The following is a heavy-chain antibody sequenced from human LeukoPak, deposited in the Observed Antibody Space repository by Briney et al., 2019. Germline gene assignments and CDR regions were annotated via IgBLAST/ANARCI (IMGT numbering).Heavy chain of an antibody. D-gene: IGHD3-22*01. J-gene: IGHJ5*02. CDR1: GGSISSYY. CDR2: IYTSGST. CDR3: ARAQGSSGLNWFDP. Sequence: SETLSLTCTVSGGSISSYYWSWIRQPAGKGLEWIGRIYTSGSTNYNPSLKSRVTMSVDTSKYQFSLKLSSVTAADTAVYYCARAQGSSGLNWFDPWGQGTLVTVSS. V-gene: IGHV4-4*07.